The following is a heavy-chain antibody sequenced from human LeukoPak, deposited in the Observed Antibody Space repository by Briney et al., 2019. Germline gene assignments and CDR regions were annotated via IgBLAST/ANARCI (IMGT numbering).Heavy chain of an antibody. V-gene: IGHV1-69*01. J-gene: IGHJ6*02. CDR1: GDSISKFA. D-gene: IGHD3-16*01. CDR2: IIPIFGTA. Sequence: SVKVSCKASGDSISKFAVSWVRQAPGQGLQWIGGIIPIFGTADYAQKFQGRVTITADEATSTTYMELSSLKSEDTAIYYCTTRSCGAGACSSSFYYYYGLHFWGQGTTVSVSS. CDR3: TTRSCGAGACSSSFYYYYGLHF.